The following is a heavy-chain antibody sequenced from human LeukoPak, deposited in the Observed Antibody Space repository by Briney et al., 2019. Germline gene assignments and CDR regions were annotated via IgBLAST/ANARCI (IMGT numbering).Heavy chain of an antibody. D-gene: IGHD2-15*01. V-gene: IGHV4-59*11. Sequence: PSETLSLTCTVSGVSISGHYWSWIRQPPGNGLEWIGFIYYSGRTRYNPSLHSRVTISADTSKNHLSLKLTSVTAADTAVDYCARLLDNDCSGDPDTFDMWGQGIKVTVSS. CDR2: IYYSGRT. J-gene: IGHJ3*02. CDR1: GVSISGHY. CDR3: ARLLDNDCSGDPDTFDM.